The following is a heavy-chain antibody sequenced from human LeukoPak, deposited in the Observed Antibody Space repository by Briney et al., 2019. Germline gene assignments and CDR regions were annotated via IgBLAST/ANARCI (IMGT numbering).Heavy chain of an antibody. CDR1: EFTFSDAW. CDR3: AKYSSGSFDY. D-gene: IGHD6-19*01. Sequence: GGSLRLSCAASEFTFSDAWMNWVRQAPGKGLEWVGRIISKNDGGTTDYAAPVKGRFTISRDDSKNTLFLQMTSLKTEDTAVYYCAKYSSGSFDYWGQGTLVTVSS. J-gene: IGHJ4*02. V-gene: IGHV3-15*01. CDR2: IISKNDGGTT.